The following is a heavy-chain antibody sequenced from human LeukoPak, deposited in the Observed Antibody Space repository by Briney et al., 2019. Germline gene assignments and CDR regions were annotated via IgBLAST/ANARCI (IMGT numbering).Heavy chain of an antibody. D-gene: IGHD1-26*01. J-gene: IGHJ4*02. CDR1: EFPLSSYA. CDR2: SSGSNGNT. V-gene: IGHV3-23*01. CDR3: ARAGSIRFDY. Sequence: GGPLRLSCAPSEFPLSSYAMSCARQAPGKGLEWVSGSSGSNGNTYYADSVKGRFTISRDNSKNTLYLQMNSLTAEDTAVYYCARAGSIRFDYWGQGTLVTVSS.